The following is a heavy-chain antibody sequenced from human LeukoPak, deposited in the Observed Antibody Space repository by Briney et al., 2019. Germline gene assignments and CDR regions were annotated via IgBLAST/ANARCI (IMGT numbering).Heavy chain of an antibody. D-gene: IGHD4-17*01. CDR2: IYYSGST. CDR1: GGSISSSSYY. Sequence: PSETLSLTCTASGGSISSSSYYWGWIRQPPGKGLEWIGSIYYSGSTYYNPSLKSRVTISVDTSKNQFSLKLSSVTAADTAVYYCASIPVTTYYFDYWGQGTLVTVSS. J-gene: IGHJ4*02. V-gene: IGHV4-39*01. CDR3: ASIPVTTYYFDY.